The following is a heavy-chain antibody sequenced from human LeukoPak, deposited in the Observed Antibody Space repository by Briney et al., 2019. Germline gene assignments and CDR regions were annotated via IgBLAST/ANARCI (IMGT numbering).Heavy chain of an antibody. CDR3: ASSIWDD. CDR2: IYSDGNT. D-gene: IGHD2-21*01. Sequence: GGSLRLSCAASGFTVSSKYMSWVRRPPGTGLECVSVIYSDGNTYYADSVKGRFTISRDNSKNRVYLQMNSLRAEDTAVYYCASSIWDDWGQGTLVTVSA. V-gene: IGHV3-66*01. J-gene: IGHJ4*02. CDR1: GFTVSSKY.